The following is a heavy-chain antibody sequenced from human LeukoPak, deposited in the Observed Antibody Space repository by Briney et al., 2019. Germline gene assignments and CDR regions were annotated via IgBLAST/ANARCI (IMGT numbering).Heavy chain of an antibody. J-gene: IGHJ4*02. V-gene: IGHV3-23*01. CDR2: VSDGGSAT. Sequence: GGSLRLSCAASGFMFSNYAMSLVRQAPGKGLEWVSSVSDGGSATHYADSVKGRFTISRDNSKNTVSLHMNSLRVEDTAIYYCARQLGYCSDGTCHFDSWGQGTLVTVSS. CDR1: GFMFSNYA. D-gene: IGHD2-15*01. CDR3: ARQLGYCSDGTCHFDS.